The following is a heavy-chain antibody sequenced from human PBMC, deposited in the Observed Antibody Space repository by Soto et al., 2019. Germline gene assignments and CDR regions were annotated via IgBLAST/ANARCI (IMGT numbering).Heavy chain of an antibody. CDR2: IIPIFGTA. D-gene: IGHD6-6*01. J-gene: IGHJ6*02. CDR3: ARDLISSSSGGYYYSGMDV. V-gene: IGHV1-69*01. Sequence: QVQLVQSGAEVKKPGSSVKVSCKASGGTFSSYGVSWVRQAPGQGLEWMGGIIPIFGTANYAQKFQGRVTITADESTSTACMELSSLRSEDSAVYYCARDLISSSSGGYYYSGMDVWGQGTTVTVSS. CDR1: GGTFSSYG.